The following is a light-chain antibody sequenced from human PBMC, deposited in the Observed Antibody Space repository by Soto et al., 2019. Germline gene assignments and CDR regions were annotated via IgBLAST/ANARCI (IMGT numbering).Light chain of an antibody. CDR3: HQYTNPPLT. V-gene: IGKV1-33*01. Sequence: DIQMTQSPSSLSASVGDRITITCQASQDISDSLNWYQQKPGRAPNLLIYDASNLETGVPSRFSGSGSGTDFTFTITGLQPEDIATYYCHQYTNPPLTFGAGTKVEIK. CDR2: DAS. CDR1: QDISDS. J-gene: IGKJ4*01.